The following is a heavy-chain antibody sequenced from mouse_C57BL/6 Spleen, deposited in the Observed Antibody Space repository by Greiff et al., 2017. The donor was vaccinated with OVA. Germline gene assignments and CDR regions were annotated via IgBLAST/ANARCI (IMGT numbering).Heavy chain of an antibody. J-gene: IGHJ1*03. CDR3: GGYYYGSSYWYFDV. V-gene: IGHV1-22*01. CDR2: INPNNGGT. CDR1: GYTFTDYY. Sequence: VQLKESGPELVKPGASVKMSCKASGYTFTDYYMHWVKQSHGKSLEWIGYINPNNGGTSYNQKFKGKATLTVNTSSSTAYMELRSLTSEDSAVSYCGGYYYGSSYWYFDVWGKGTTVTVSS. D-gene: IGHD1-1*01.